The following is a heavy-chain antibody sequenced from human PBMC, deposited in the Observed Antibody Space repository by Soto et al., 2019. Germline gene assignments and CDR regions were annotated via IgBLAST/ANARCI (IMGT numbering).Heavy chain of an antibody. J-gene: IGHJ6*02. Sequence: ASVKVSCKASGYTFTSYDINWVRQASGQGLEWMGWMNPNSGNQGSAQKFQGRVTMTRSTSINTAYMELSSLRSEDTAVYYCARGISTNRYYYYYGRDVWGQGTTVTGLL. D-gene: IGHD2-8*01. CDR3: ARGISTNRYYYYYGRDV. V-gene: IGHV1-8*01. CDR1: GYTFTSYD. CDR2: MNPNSGNQ.